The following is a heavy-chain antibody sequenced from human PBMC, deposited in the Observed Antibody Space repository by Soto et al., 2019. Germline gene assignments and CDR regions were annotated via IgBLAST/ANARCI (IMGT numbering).Heavy chain of an antibody. CDR3: ARGLWFGNLGFFDY. J-gene: IGHJ4*02. V-gene: IGHV3-11*01. D-gene: IGHD3-10*01. CDR2: IGLGGSTM. CDR1: GFTFSDYY. Sequence: GGSLRLSCAASGFTFSDYYMSWIRQAPGKGLESVSYIGLGGSTMYYADSVKGRFTISRDNAKKSLYLQMNTLRAEDTAVYYCARGLWFGNLGFFDYWGQGTLVTVSS.